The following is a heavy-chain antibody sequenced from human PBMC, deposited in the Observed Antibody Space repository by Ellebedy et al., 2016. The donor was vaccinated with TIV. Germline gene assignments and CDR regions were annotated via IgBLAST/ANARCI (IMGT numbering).Heavy chain of an antibody. D-gene: IGHD2-8*01. CDR3: ARGMTNHYFDY. CDR1: GFTFSSSG. J-gene: IGHJ4*02. V-gene: IGHV3-30*03. Sequence: PGGSLRLSCVASGFTFSSSGMHWVRQAPGKGLEWVTIISYDGSNAVYADSVKGRFTISRDNSNNTVFLQMNSLRVEDTAVYYCARGMTNHYFDYWGQGTLVTVSS. CDR2: ISYDGSNA.